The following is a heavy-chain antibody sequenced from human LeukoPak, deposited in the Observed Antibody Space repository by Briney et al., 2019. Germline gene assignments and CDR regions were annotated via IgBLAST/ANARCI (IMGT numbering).Heavy chain of an antibody. CDR1: GGSISSGDYY. V-gene: IGHV4-30-4*08. Sequence: PSETLSLTCTVSGGSISSGDYYWSWIRQPPGKGLEWIGYIYYSGSTYYNPSLKSRVTISVDTSKSQFSLKLSSVTAADTAVYYCARDQYCSSTSCAPGWFDPWGQGTLVTVSS. CDR2: IYYSGST. J-gene: IGHJ5*02. CDR3: ARDQYCSSTSCAPGWFDP. D-gene: IGHD2-2*01.